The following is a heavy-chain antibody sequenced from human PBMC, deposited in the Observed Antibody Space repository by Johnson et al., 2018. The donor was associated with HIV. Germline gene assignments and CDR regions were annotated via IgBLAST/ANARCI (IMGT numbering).Heavy chain of an antibody. Sequence: MLLVESGGGLVKPGGSLRLSCAASGFTFSSYAMHWVRQAPGKGLEYVSAISSNGGSTYYANSVKGRFTISRDNSKNTLFLQMGSLRPEDMAVYYCARDAKSSTWSPDGTDAFDVWGQGTMVTVSS. CDR3: ARDAKSSTWSPDGTDAFDV. CDR2: ISSNGGST. J-gene: IGHJ3*01. V-gene: IGHV3-64*01. CDR1: GFTFSSYA. D-gene: IGHD1-1*01.